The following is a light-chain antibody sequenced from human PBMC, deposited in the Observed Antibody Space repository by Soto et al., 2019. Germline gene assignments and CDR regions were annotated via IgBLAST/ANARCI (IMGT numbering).Light chain of an antibody. CDR3: TSHVGTITFPDI. Sequence: QSVLTQPPSASGSPGQSVTISCTGTSSDVGAYNYVSWYQHHPGKAPKLMVYEVNKPPSGVPDRFSGSKSGNTASLTVSGLQAEDEADYYCTSHVGTITFPDIFGTGTKVTVL. CDR1: SSDVGAYNY. CDR2: EVN. J-gene: IGLJ1*01. V-gene: IGLV2-8*01.